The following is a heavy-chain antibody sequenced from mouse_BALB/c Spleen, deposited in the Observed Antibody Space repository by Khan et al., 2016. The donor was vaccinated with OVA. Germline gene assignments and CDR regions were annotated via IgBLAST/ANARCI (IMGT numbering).Heavy chain of an antibody. CDR1: GFTFSSFG. CDR3: ARGRDYFGSRGYFGV. J-gene: IGHJ1*01. CDR2: ISSGSSTM. D-gene: IGHD1-1*01. V-gene: IGHV5-17*02. Sequence: EVELVESGGGLVQPGGSRKLSCAASGFTFSSFGMHWVRQAPEKGLESVAYISSGSSTMYYADTIKGRFTISRDNPKNTLFLQMTSLRSEDTAMYFCARGRDYFGSRGYFGVWGAGTTVTVSS.